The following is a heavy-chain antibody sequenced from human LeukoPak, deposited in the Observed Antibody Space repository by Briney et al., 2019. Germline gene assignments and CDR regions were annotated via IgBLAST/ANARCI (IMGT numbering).Heavy chain of an antibody. J-gene: IGHJ6*02. CDR1: GFTFSSYW. Sequence: GGSLRLSCAASGFTFSSYWMSWVRQAPGKGLEWVANIKQDGSEKYYVDSVKGRFTMSRDNAKNSLYLQMNSLRAEDTAVYYCAREGTGGYYYYYGMDVWGQGATVTVSS. CDR3: AREGTGGYYYYYGMDV. CDR2: IKQDGSEK. D-gene: IGHD1-1*01. V-gene: IGHV3-7*01.